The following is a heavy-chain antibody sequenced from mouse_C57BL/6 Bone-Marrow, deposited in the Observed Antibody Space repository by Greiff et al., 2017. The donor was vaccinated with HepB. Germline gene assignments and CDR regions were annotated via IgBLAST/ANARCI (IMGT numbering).Heavy chain of an antibody. V-gene: IGHV2-5*01. CDR1: GFSLTSYG. CDR2: IWRGGST. D-gene: IGHD1-1*01. CDR3: DKKGYYGSERFAY. Sequence: QVQLKQSGPGLVQPSQSLSITCTVSGFSLTSYGVHWVRQSPGKGLEWLGVIWRGGSTDYNAAFMSRLSITKDNSKSQVFFKMNSLQADDTAIYYCDKKGYYGSERFAYWGQGTLVTVSA. J-gene: IGHJ3*01.